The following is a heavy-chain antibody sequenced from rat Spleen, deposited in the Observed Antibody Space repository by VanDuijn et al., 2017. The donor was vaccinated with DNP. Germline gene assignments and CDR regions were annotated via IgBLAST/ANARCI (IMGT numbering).Heavy chain of an antibody. D-gene: IGHD1-11*01. V-gene: IGHV5-58*01. CDR1: GFTFSSYW. CDR3: ATIGLRRVFDY. J-gene: IGHJ2*01. Sequence: EVQLVETGGGLVQPGRSLKLSCVASGFTFSSYWMYWIRQAPGKGLEWVASISPSGGNTYYRYSVKGRFTLSRDNAKSTLYLQMSKLGSEDTAIYYCATIGLRRVFDYWGQGVMVTVSS. CDR2: ISPSGGNT.